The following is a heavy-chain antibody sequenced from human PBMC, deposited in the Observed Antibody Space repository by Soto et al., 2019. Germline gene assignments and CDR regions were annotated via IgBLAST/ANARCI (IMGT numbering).Heavy chain of an antibody. V-gene: IGHV3-30-3*01. Sequence: GGPVRLSCAASGFTFSSYAMHWVRQAPGKGLEWVAVISYDGSNKYYADSVKGRFTISRDNSKNTLYLQMNSLRAEDTAVYYCARDPFQAALHYYYGMDVWGQGTTVTVSS. D-gene: IGHD6-13*01. CDR2: ISYDGSNK. J-gene: IGHJ6*02. CDR3: ARDPFQAALHYYYGMDV. CDR1: GFTFSSYA.